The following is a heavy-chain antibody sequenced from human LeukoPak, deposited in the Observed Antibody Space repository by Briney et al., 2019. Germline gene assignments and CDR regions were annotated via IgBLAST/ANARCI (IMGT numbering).Heavy chain of an antibody. J-gene: IGHJ4*02. CDR3: AKEKYYYDSSGVFDY. V-gene: IGHV3-23*01. CDR1: GFTFSSYA. D-gene: IGHD3-22*01. Sequence: PGGSLRLSCAASGFTFSSYAMSWVRQAPGKGLEWVSAISGRGGSTYYADSVKGRFTISRDNSKNTLYLQMNSLRAEDTAVYYCAKEKYYYDSSGVFDYWGQGTLVTVSS. CDR2: ISGRGGST.